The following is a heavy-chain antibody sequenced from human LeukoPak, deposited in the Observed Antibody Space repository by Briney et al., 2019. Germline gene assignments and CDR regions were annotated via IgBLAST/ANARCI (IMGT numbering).Heavy chain of an antibody. CDR2: INQDGTEK. CDR3: ATKAGGGYVDY. Sequence: GESLRLSCAASGFTFTTYWMSWVRQLPGKGLEWVANINQDGTEKYYVDSVKGRFTISRDNAKNSLDLQMNSLRAEDTAVYYCATKAGGGYVDYWGQGTLVTVSS. V-gene: IGHV3-7*01. D-gene: IGHD3-16*01. J-gene: IGHJ4*02. CDR1: GFTFTTYW.